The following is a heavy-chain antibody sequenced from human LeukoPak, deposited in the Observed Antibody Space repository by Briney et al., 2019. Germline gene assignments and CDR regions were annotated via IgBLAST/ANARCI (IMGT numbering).Heavy chain of an antibody. CDR3: AREYYDILTGYRGLNAFDI. J-gene: IGHJ3*02. CDR2: VYYSGTT. CDR1: GDSISTYY. Sequence: SEALSLTCTVSGDSISTYYWTWIRQPPGEGLEWIGYVYYSGTTNYNPSLKSRVTISVDKSKNQFSLKLSSVTAADTAVYYCAREYYDILTGYRGLNAFDIWGQGTMVTVSS. D-gene: IGHD3-9*01. V-gene: IGHV4-59*12.